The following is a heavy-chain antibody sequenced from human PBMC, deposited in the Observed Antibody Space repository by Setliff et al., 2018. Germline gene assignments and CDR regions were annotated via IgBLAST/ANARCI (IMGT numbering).Heavy chain of an antibody. D-gene: IGHD3-16*02. CDR3: ATTYDYVWGSFRYGGHY. J-gene: IGHJ4*02. CDR1: GYTFTTYG. CDR2: IIPLFGPA. V-gene: IGHV1-69*13. Sequence: ASVKVSCKASGYTFTTYGVAWVRQAPGQGLEWMGGIIPLFGPADYAQKFQDTVTITADESTSTAYMELRSLRSEDTAVYYCATTYDYVWGSFRYGGHYWGQGTLVTVSS.